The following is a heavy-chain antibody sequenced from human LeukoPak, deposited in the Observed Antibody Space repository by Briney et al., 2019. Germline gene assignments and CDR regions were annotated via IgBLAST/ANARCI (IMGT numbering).Heavy chain of an antibody. CDR2: ISGSGDST. Sequence: GGSLRLSCAASGFTFNSYAMSWVRQAPGKGLEWVSAISGSGDSTYYGDSVKGRFTISRDNSKNTLYLQMNSLRAEDTAVYYCAKTRPLDSSSWSHGDYWGQGTLVTVSS. J-gene: IGHJ4*02. V-gene: IGHV3-23*01. CDR1: GFTFNSYA. D-gene: IGHD6-13*01. CDR3: AKTRPLDSSSWSHGDY.